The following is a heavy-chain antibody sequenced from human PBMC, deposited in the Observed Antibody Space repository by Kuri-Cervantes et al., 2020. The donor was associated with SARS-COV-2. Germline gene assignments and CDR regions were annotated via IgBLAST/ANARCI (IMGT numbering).Heavy chain of an antibody. V-gene: IGHV1-58*02. Sequence: SVKVSCKASGFTFTSSAMQWVRQARGQRLEWIGWIVVGSGNTNYAQKFQERVTMTTDTSTSTAYMELRSLRSDDTAVYYCARQLARVGFDYWGQGTLVTVSS. D-gene: IGHD6-13*01. CDR3: ARQLARVGFDY. J-gene: IGHJ4*02. CDR2: IVVGSGNT. CDR1: GFTFTSSA.